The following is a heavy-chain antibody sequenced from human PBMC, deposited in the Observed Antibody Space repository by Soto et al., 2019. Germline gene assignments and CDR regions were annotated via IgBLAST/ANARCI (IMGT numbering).Heavy chain of an antibody. CDR2: IIPIFGTA. CDR1: GGTFSSYT. D-gene: IGHD3-22*01. Sequence: SVKVSCKASGGTFSSYTISWVRQAPGQGLEWMGGIIPIFGTANYAQKFQGRVTITADESTSTAYMELSSLRSEDTAVYYCAREGTSGYYPRFDYWGQGTLVTVSS. J-gene: IGHJ4*02. V-gene: IGHV1-69*13. CDR3: AREGTSGYYPRFDY.